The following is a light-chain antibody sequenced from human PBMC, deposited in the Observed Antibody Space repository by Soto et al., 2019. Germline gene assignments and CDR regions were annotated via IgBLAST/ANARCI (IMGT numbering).Light chain of an antibody. J-gene: IGKJ4*01. Sequence: EIVLTQSPGTLSLYPGETAALSCRASQTINTFAWYQRKPGQAPRLLMYGAFGASSRATGIPARFSASGSGTDFALTISRLEPEDFSVYYCQQYGSLALTFGGGTRVEIK. V-gene: IGKV3-20*01. CDR3: QQYGSLALT. CDR1: QTINT. CDR2: GAFGAS.